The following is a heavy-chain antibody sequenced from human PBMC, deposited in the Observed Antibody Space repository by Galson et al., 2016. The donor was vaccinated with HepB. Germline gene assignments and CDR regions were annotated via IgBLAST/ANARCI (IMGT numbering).Heavy chain of an antibody. CDR1: GVTFINYA. V-gene: IGHV1-2*06. Sequence: SVKVSCKASGVTFINYAFSWVRQAPGQGLEWMGRINPTSGGANFAQIFQGRVTMTRNTSMNTVYMELGRLRSDDTAMYYCARELVGGGGGLMVFTTFDYWGQGTLVTVSS. CDR2: INPTSGGA. CDR3: ARELVGGGGGLMVFTTFDY. D-gene: IGHD4/OR15-4a*01. J-gene: IGHJ4*02.